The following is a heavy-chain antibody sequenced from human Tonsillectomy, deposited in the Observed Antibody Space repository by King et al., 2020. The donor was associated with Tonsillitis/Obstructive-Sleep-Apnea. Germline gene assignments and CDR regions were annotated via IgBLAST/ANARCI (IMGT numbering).Heavy chain of an antibody. CDR2: IGYAGRKK. J-gene: IGHJ4*02. CDR1: GFTFSSYG. V-gene: IGHV3-33*01. Sequence: VQLVESGGGVVQPGRSLRLSCAASGFTFSSYGMHWVRQAPGKGLEWGAFIGYAGRKKYYAYSVRGRFIISRDNSKNTLYLQMNSLRAEDTAVYYCARDDTAAGGRITIFGVGIDFWGQGTLVTVSS. D-gene: IGHD3-3*01. CDR3: ARDDTAAGGRITIFGVGIDF.